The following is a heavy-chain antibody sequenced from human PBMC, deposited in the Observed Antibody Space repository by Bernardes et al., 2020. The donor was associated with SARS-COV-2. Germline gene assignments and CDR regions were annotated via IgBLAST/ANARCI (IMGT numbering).Heavy chain of an antibody. CDR3: ARDGGSYIFDY. CDR1: GFNFGGHS. D-gene: IGHD1-26*01. CDR2: ISYDGSNK. J-gene: IGHJ4*02. V-gene: IGHV3-30-3*01. Sequence: GGSLRLSCAASGFNFGGHSMHWVRQAPGKGLEWVAFISYDGSNKNYADSVKGRFTFSRDNSKNTLYLQMNSLRAEDTAVYYCARDGGSYIFDYWGQGTLVTVSS.